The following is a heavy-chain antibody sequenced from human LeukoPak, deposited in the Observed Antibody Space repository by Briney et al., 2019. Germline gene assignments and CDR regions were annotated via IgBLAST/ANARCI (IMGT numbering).Heavy chain of an antibody. CDR1: GVTVSSNY. J-gene: IGHJ4*02. D-gene: IGHD1-26*01. Sequence: GGSLRLSCAASGVTVSSNYMTWVRQAPGKALEGVSIIYSGGSTYYTDSVKGRFTISRDNAKSTLYLQMSSLRGEDTAVYYCAKYRGSYLFDYWGQGTLVTVSS. CDR2: IYSGGST. V-gene: IGHV3-53*01. CDR3: AKYRGSYLFDY.